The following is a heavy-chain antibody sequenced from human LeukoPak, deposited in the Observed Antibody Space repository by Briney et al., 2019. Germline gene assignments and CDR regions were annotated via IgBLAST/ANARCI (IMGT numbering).Heavy chain of an antibody. CDR2: TSYDGGNR. CDR3: SRKSLWFKYYDY. Sequence: SGTSLRLSCAASGFTFTSYTMHWVRQPPGQGLEWVTATSYDGGNRYYADYVKGRFTNSRDNSNNTLLLQMKSLRPEDTAGYFCSRKSLWFKYYDYWGQGIWVTVSS. CDR1: GFTFTSYT. D-gene: IGHD2-21*01. J-gene: IGHJ4*02. V-gene: IGHV3-30*01.